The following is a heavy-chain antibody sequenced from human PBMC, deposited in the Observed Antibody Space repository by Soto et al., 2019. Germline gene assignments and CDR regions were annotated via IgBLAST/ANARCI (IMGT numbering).Heavy chain of an antibody. V-gene: IGHV2-5*02. CDR1: GFSLSTSGVG. J-gene: IGHJ5*02. CDR3: AHRLTVAYCGGDCSYDWFDP. D-gene: IGHD2-21*02. CDR2: IYWDDDN. Sequence: QITLKESGPTLVKPTQTLTLTCTFSGFSLSTSGVGVGWIRQPPGKALEWLALIYWDDDNRYSPSLKSRLTITKDTSKNQVVLTMTNMDPVDTATYYCAHRLTVAYCGGDCSYDWFDPWGQGTLVTVSS.